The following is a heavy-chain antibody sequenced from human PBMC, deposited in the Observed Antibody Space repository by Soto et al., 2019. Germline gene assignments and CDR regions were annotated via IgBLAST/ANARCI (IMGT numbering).Heavy chain of an antibody. CDR2: ISNTGGGT. J-gene: IGHJ4*02. CDR3: AKDRLAGNFDY. V-gene: IGHV3-23*01. Sequence: EVQLLDSGGGLVQPGGSLGLSCAASGFTFNNYAMNWVRQAPGMGLEWVATISNTGGGTYYADSVKGRFTISRDNSKNTLYLQTSSRRVEETAVYYCAKDRLAGNFDYWGQGTQVTVSS. CDR1: GFTFNNYA.